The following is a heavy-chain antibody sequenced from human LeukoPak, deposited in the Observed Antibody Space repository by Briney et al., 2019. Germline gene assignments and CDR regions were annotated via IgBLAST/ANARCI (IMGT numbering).Heavy chain of an antibody. Sequence: GASMKVSCKASGDTFTAYYMHWVRQAPGQRLEWMGRINPNNGGTNYAQKFQGRVTMTRDTSISTAYMDLSRLRSDDTAVYYCARDNYDILTGYHDFNYWGQGTLVTVSS. CDR1: GDTFTAYY. CDR3: ARDNYDILTGYHDFNY. D-gene: IGHD3-9*01. V-gene: IGHV1-2*06. J-gene: IGHJ4*02. CDR2: INPNNGGT.